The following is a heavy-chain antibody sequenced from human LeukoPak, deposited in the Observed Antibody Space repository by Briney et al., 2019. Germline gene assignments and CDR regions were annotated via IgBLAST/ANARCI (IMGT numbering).Heavy chain of an antibody. CDR3: ARVTSYGDYVTSNFDY. J-gene: IGHJ4*02. CDR2: IIPIFGTA. Sequence: PVKVSCKASGGTFSSYAISWVRQAPGQGLEWMGGIIPIFGTANYAQKFQGRVTITADESTSTAYMELSRLSSEDTAVYYCARVTSYGDYVTSNFDYWGQGTLVTVSS. D-gene: IGHD4-17*01. V-gene: IGHV1-69*13. CDR1: GGTFSSYA.